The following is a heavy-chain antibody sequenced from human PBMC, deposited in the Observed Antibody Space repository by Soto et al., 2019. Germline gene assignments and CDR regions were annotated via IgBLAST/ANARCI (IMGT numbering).Heavy chain of an antibody. J-gene: IGHJ6*01. CDR2: VYTSGST. CDR1: GGSISSYY. V-gene: IGHV4-4*07. Sequence: SETLSLTCTVSGGSISSYYWSLIRQPAGKGLEWIGRVYTSGSTNYNPSLRSRVTMSVDTSKNQFSLKLNSVTAADSAVYYCARDRPIVDTSGYGMEVWGQGTVVTVSS. D-gene: IGHD5-12*01. CDR3: ARDRPIVDTSGYGMEV.